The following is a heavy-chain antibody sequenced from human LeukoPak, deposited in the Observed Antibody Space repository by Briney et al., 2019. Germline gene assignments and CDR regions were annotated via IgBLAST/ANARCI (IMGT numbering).Heavy chain of an antibody. CDR1: GFIVSSNY. J-gene: IGHJ4*02. V-gene: IGHV3-66*01. CDR2: IYSGGST. Sequence: GGSLRLSCAASGFIVSSNYMSWVRQAPGKGLEWVSVIYSGGSTDYADSVKGRFTISRDNSKNTLYLQMNSLRAEDTAVYYCARSRSGGYDFWGQGTLVTVSS. CDR3: ARSRSGGYDF. D-gene: IGHD5-12*01.